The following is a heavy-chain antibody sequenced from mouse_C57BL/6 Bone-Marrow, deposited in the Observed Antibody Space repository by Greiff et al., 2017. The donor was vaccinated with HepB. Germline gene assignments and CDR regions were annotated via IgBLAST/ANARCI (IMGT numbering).Heavy chain of an antibody. CDR2: ISDGGSYT. CDR3: ARDNTSMDY. Sequence: VQLKESGGGLVKPGGSLKLSCAASGFTFSSYAMSWVRQTPEKRLEWVATISDGGSYTYYPDNVKGRFTISRDNAKNNLYLQMSHLKSEDTAMYYCARDNTSMDYWGQGTSVTVSS. CDR1: GFTFSSYA. D-gene: IGHD5-1-1*01. J-gene: IGHJ4*01. V-gene: IGHV5-4*01.